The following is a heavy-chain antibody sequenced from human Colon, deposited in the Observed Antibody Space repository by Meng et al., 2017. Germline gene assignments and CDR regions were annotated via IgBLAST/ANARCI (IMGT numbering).Heavy chain of an antibody. V-gene: IGHV4-59*12. CDR3: AREGGYDLNWFDP. J-gene: IGHJ5*02. CDR2: IYFSGST. D-gene: IGHD5-12*01. Sequence: QAQLQEAGPGLVKPSETLSLTCTVSGGSITSNSWSWIRQPPGKGLEWIGNIYFSGSTNSNPSLKSRVTISVDTSRNQFSLNLRSVTAADTAVYYCAREGGYDLNWFDPWGQGTLVTVSS. CDR1: GGSITSNS.